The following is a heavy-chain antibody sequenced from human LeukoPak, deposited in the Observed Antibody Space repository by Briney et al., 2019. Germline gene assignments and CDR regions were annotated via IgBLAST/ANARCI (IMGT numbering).Heavy chain of an antibody. CDR2: IYYSGST. V-gene: IGHV4-4*02. Sequence: PSETLSLTCAVSGGSISSNNWWSWVRQPPGKGLEWIGYIYYSGSTYYNPSLKSRVTISVDTSKNQFSLKLSSVTAADTAVYYCARDRGYYDSSGYSWGFDYWGQGTLVTVSS. D-gene: IGHD3-22*01. J-gene: IGHJ4*02. CDR1: GGSISSNNW. CDR3: ARDRGYYDSSGYSWGFDY.